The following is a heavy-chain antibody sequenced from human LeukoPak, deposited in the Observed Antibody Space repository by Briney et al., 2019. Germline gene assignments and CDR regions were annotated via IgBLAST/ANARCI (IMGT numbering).Heavy chain of an antibody. D-gene: IGHD2-15*01. CDR3: ARTYCSGGSCHFDY. V-gene: IGHV4-59*08. J-gene: IGHJ4*02. Sequence: SETLSLTCTVSGGSLSNHYWSWIRQPPGKGLEWIGHIYDSGSTTYNPSLKSRVTMSVDTSKNQFSLNLSSVTAADTAVYYCARTYCSGGSCHFDYWGQGTLVTVSS. CDR1: GGSLSNHY. CDR2: IYDSGST.